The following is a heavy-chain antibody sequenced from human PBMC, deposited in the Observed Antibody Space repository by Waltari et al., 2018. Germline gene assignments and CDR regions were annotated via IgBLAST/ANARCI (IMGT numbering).Heavy chain of an antibody. CDR2: DNTKTWAP. CDR3: TRDPTIATPDANY. J-gene: IGHJ4*02. V-gene: IGHV7-4-1*02. Sequence: QVRLEQFGSEVKRPGASVKSPCKASGYISTELAMNGVRQAPGKGLAWLGWDNTKTWAPTYAPGVLGRFISPVGRFVRTACLAISTLASDDSAVYFCTRDPTIATPDANYWGQGSLFTVSS. D-gene: IGHD6-13*01. CDR1: GYISTELA.